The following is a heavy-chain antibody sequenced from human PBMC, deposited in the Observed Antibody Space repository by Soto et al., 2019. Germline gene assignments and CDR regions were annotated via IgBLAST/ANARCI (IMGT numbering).Heavy chain of an antibody. D-gene: IGHD3-3*01. V-gene: IGHV1-58*01. Sequence: SVKVSCKASGFTFTSSAVQWVRQARGQRLEWIGWIVVGSGNTNYAQKFQERVTITRDMSTSTAYMELSSLRSEDTAVYYCAAGLRFLEWLLDYWGQGTLVTVSS. CDR1: GFTFTSSA. CDR3: AAGLRFLEWLLDY. J-gene: IGHJ4*02. CDR2: IVVGSGNT.